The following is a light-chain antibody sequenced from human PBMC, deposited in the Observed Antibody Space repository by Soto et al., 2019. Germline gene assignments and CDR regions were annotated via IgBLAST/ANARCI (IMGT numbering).Light chain of an antibody. Sequence: QSVLTQPRSVSGSPGQSVTISCTGTSSDVGGYNYVSWYQQHPGKAPKLMIYDVSNRPSGVPDRFSGSKSGNTASLTISGLQAEDEADYYCCSYAGSYGVFGGGTKLTVL. V-gene: IGLV2-11*01. CDR3: CSYAGSYGV. J-gene: IGLJ2*01. CDR2: DVS. CDR1: SSDVGGYNY.